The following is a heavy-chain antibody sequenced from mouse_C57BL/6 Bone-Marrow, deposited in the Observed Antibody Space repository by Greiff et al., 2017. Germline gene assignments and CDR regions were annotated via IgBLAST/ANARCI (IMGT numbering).Heavy chain of an antibody. CDR2: IHPNSGRT. CDR3: ARSRIPLAY. Sequence: QVQLKQPGAELVKPGASVKLSCKASGYTFTSYWMHWVKQRPGQGLEWIGMIHPNSGRTNYNEKFKSKATLTVDKSSSTAYMQLSSLTSEDSAVYYCARSRIPLAYWGQGTLVTVSA. V-gene: IGHV1-64*01. CDR1: GYTFTSYW. J-gene: IGHJ3*01.